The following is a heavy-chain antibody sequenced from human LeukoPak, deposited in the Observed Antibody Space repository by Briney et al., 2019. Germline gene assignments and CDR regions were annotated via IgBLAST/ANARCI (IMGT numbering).Heavy chain of an antibody. CDR2: ISAYNGNT. J-gene: IGHJ4*02. Sequence: GASVKVSCKASGYTFTSYGISWVRQAQGQGLEWRGWISAYNGNTNHEQKLQGRVTMTTDTSTSTAYVELRSLRSDETAVYYCEREGYDSSGYYVLAIDYWGQGTLATVSS. V-gene: IGHV1-18*01. CDR3: EREGYDSSGYYVLAIDY. CDR1: GYTFTSYG. D-gene: IGHD3-22*01.